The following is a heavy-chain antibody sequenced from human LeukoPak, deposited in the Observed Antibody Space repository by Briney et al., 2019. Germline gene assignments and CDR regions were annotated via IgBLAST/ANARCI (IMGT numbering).Heavy chain of an antibody. CDR3: ARVAITGELYRYFGMDV. J-gene: IGHJ6*02. CDR2: ISYDGTDK. Sequence: PGGSLRLSCAASGFTFSNYALHWVRQAPGKGLEWVSLISYDGTDKYYADSVKGRFTISRDISKNTLYLQMNSLRAEDTAVYFCARVAITGELYRYFGMDVWGQGTTVTVS. D-gene: IGHD5-24*01. V-gene: IGHV3-30*14. CDR1: GFTFSNYA.